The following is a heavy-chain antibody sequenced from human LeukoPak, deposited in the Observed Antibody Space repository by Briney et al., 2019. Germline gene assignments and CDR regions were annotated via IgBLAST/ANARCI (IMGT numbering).Heavy chain of an antibody. CDR3: AKDIMAVAGGPFDY. Sequence: GSLRLSCAGFGFTFSNYYMGWVRQAPGKGLEWVANIKRDGSEKQYVDAVKGRFTISRDNSKNTLYLQMNSLRAEDTAVYYCAKDIMAVAGGPFDYWGQGTLVTVSS. CDR2: IKRDGSEK. J-gene: IGHJ4*02. D-gene: IGHD6-19*01. CDR1: GFTFSNYY. V-gene: IGHV3-7*01.